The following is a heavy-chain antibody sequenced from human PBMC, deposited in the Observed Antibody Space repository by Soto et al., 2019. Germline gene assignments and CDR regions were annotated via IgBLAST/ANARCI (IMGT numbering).Heavy chain of an antibody. D-gene: IGHD3-10*01. CDR1: GFSLSTSGVG. CDR2: IYWDDDK. V-gene: IGHV2-5*02. J-gene: IGHJ4*02. CDR3: AQQGGSGSHHKARPHYFDY. Sequence: QITLKESGPTLVKPTQTLTLTCTFSGFSLSTSGVGVGWIRQPPGKALEWLALIYWDDDKRYSPSLKSRLTIPKDTSKNQVVLTMTNLDRVETATYHCAQQGGSGSHHKARPHYFDYWGQGTLVTVSS.